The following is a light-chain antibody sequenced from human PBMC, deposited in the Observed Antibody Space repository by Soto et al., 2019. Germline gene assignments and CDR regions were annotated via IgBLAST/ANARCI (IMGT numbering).Light chain of an antibody. V-gene: IGKV3-15*01. CDR2: GAS. CDR3: QQYNQWPPYT. Sequence: EIVMTQSPATLSVSPGERVTLSCRASQSVGSNLAWHQQKPGQAPRLLIYGASTRATGIPVRFSGSGSGTEFTLTISSLQSEDFAVYYCQQYNQWPPYTFGQGTKLEIK. J-gene: IGKJ2*01. CDR1: QSVGSN.